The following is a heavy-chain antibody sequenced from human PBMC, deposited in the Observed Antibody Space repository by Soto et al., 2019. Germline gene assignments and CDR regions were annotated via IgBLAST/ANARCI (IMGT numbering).Heavy chain of an antibody. J-gene: IGHJ4*02. D-gene: IGHD2-21*01. CDR3: ARDRGSDDPIDY. V-gene: IGHV3-33*01. CDR2: IWHDGSKK. CDR1: GFTLSSYG. Sequence: QVQLVESGGGVVQPGRSLRLSCGASGFTLSSYGMHWVRQAPVKGLEWVAVIWHDGSKKYYADSVKGRFTISRDNSKNTLDLQMNNLRAEDTAVYYCARDRGSDDPIDYWGQGTLVTVSS.